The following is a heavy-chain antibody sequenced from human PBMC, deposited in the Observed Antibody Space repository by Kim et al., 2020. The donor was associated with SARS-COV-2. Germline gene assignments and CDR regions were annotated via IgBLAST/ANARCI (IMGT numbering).Heavy chain of an antibody. V-gene: IGHV1-46*01. CDR2: INPSGGST. CDR1: GYTFTSYY. Sequence: ASVKVSCKASGYTFTSYYMHWVRQAPGQGLEWMGVINPSGGSTSYAQKFQGRVTMTRDTSTSTVYMELSSLRSEDTAVYYCARDPTSYYDSSGYLFDYWGQGTLVTVSS. J-gene: IGHJ4*02. D-gene: IGHD3-22*01. CDR3: ARDPTSYYDSSGYLFDY.